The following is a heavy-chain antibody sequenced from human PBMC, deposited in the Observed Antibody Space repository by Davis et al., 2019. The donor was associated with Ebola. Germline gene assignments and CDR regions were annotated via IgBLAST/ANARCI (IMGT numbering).Heavy chain of an antibody. CDR3: ARVSGYDTFDF. J-gene: IGHJ4*02. Sequence: ASVKVSCKASGYTFTSHGITWVRQAPGQGLEWMGWINVDNGNTYYAQKFQGRVTMTTDTSTRTAYMEVRSLRYDDTALYYCARVSGYDTFDFWGQGTLVTVSS. CDR1: GYTFTSHG. CDR2: INVDNGNT. D-gene: IGHD5-12*01. V-gene: IGHV1-18*01.